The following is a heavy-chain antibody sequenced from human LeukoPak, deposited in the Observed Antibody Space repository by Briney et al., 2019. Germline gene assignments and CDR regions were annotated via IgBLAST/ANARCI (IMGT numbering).Heavy chain of an antibody. CDR2: ISSSSSYI. CDR1: GFTFRSYS. D-gene: IGHD3-10*01. CDR3: ARDSLPLWFGESFPFDY. J-gene: IGHJ4*02. Sequence: PGGSLRLSCAASGFTFRSYSMNWVRQAPGKGLEWVSSISSSSSYIFYADSVKGRFPISRDNAKNSLYAHMQTLRAEDTAVYYCARDSLPLWFGESFPFDYWGQGTLVTVSS. V-gene: IGHV3-21*01.